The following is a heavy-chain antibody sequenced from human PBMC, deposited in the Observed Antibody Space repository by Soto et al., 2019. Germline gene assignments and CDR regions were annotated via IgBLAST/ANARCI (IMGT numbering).Heavy chain of an antibody. CDR2: ISGSGGST. D-gene: IGHD4-17*01. CDR3: AKDLGDGDYESHRDP. J-gene: IGHJ5*02. Sequence: GGSLRLSCAASGFTFSSYAMSWVRQAPGKGLEWVSAISGSGGSTYYADSVKGRFTISRDNSKNTLYLQMNSLRAEDTAVYYCAKDLGDGDYESHRDPWCQGTLVTVSS. V-gene: IGHV3-23*01. CDR1: GFTFSSYA.